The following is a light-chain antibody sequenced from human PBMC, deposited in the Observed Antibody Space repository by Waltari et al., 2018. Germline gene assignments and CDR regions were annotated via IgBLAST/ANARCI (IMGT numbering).Light chain of an antibody. Sequence: QSALTQPASVSGSPGQSLTLSCSGTSSDVGSYNYVSWYQQHPGTPPKLRFYYVTKRPSGVSGRFSGSKSGNTASLTISGLQPEDEADYFCSSYTPTSILVFGGGTKLTV. CDR2: YVT. CDR1: SSDVGSYNY. V-gene: IGLV2-14*03. J-gene: IGLJ2*01. CDR3: SSYTPTSILV.